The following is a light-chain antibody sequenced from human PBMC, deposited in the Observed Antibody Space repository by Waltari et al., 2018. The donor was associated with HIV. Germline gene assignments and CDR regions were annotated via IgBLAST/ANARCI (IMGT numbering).Light chain of an antibody. V-gene: IGLV3-1*01. CDR3: QAWDSRTADVV. CDR2: QDN. J-gene: IGLJ2*01. Sequence: SYELTQPPSVSVSPGQTASITCSGDKLGDKYACWYQQKPGQSPVLVIYQDNKRPSGIPERCSGSNSGSTATLTISGTQAMDEADYYCQAWDSRTADVVFGGGTKLTVL. CDR1: KLGDKY.